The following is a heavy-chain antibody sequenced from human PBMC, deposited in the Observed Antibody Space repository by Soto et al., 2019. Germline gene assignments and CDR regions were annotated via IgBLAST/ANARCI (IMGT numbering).Heavy chain of an antibody. CDR2: VYYSGST. Sequence: QLQLQASGPGLVKPSETLSLTCTVSGGSVSSSSYYWGWVLQPPGKGLEWIGGVYYSGSTYSNPSLGSRVTLTVDKSKNRFSLKLMSLSVANTAVYYCGRLAGLATISYYFDYWGQGALVTVSS. CDR3: GRLAGLATISYYFDY. V-gene: IGHV4-39*01. J-gene: IGHJ4*02. D-gene: IGHD3-9*01. CDR1: GGSVSSSSYY.